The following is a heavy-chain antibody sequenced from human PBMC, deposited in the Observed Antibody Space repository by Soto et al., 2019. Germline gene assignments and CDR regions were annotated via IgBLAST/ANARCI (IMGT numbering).Heavy chain of an antibody. V-gene: IGHV3-23*01. J-gene: IGHJ4*02. Sequence: GGSLRLSCVVSGFSVSNNYMSWVRQAPGKGLEWVSIISGSGDATYYADSVKGRFTISRDNSKNTLSLQMNSLRVEATAVYYSAKVLTVKGRAYFDYWGQGTRVTVSS. CDR1: GFSVSNNY. CDR3: AKVLTVKGRAYFDY. D-gene: IGHD7-27*01. CDR2: ISGSGDAT.